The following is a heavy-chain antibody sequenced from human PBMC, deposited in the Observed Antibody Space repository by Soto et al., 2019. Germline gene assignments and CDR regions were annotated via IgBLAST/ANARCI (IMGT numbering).Heavy chain of an antibody. CDR2: IDSSGSII. J-gene: IGHJ4*02. V-gene: IGHV3-11*01. Sequence: PGGSLRLSRAASGFTFSDYYMSWIRQAPGKGLEWVSYIDSSGSIIYYADSVKGRFTISRDNAKNSLYLQMNSLRAEDTAVYYCARDLGYYASSGYFDYWGQGTLVTVSS. CDR3: ARDLGYYASSGYFDY. CDR1: GFTFSDYY. D-gene: IGHD3-22*01.